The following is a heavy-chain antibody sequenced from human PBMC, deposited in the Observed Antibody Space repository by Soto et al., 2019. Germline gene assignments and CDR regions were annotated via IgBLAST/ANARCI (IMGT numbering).Heavy chain of an antibody. CDR2: ISGSGGST. J-gene: IGHJ5*02. V-gene: IGHV3-23*01. Sequence: GGSPRLSCAASGFTFSSYAMSWVRQAPGKGLEWVSSISGSGGSTHYADSVKGRFTISRDNSKNTLFVQMNSLRAEDTAVYYCAKEGDFWAGRWFDPWGQGTLVTVSS. D-gene: IGHD3-3*01. CDR3: AKEGDFWAGRWFDP. CDR1: GFTFSSYA.